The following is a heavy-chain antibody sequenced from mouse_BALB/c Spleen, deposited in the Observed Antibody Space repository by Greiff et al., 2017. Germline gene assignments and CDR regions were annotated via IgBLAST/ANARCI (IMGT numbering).Heavy chain of an antibody. Sequence: EVQRVESGGGLVKPGGSLKLSCAASGFTFSSYAMSWVRQTPEKRLEWVATISSGGSYTYYPDSVKGRFTISRDNAKNTLYLQMSSLRSEDTAMYYCARHEGNYFDYWGQGTTLTVSS. CDR1: GFTFSSYA. CDR2: ISSGGSYT. D-gene: IGHD2-14*01. J-gene: IGHJ2*01. CDR3: ARHEGNYFDY. V-gene: IGHV5-9-3*01.